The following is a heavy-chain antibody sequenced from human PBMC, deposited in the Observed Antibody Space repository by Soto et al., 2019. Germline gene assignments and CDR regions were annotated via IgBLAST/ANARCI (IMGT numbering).Heavy chain of an antibody. CDR3: AREMHASIDVFDV. V-gene: IGHV4-31*03. CDR1: GASLISGGYY. J-gene: IGHJ3*01. D-gene: IGHD6-6*01. Sequence: QVQLQESGPGLVKPSQTLSLTCTVSGASLISGGYYWTWIRHHPGKGLEWIGYFYHTGKTYYNPSLESRLSLSGDTSKNHFSLTLTSVTAADTAVYYCAREMHASIDVFDVWGQGTVVTVSS. CDR2: FYHTGKT.